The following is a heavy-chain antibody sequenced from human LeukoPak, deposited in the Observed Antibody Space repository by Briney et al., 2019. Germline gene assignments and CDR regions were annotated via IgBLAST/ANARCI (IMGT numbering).Heavy chain of an antibody. Sequence: GASVKVSCKVSGYTLTELSMHWVRQAPGKGLEWMGGFDPEDGETIHAQKFQGRVTMTEDTSTDTAYMELSSLRSEDTAVYYCATHITGTTPINWFDPWGQGTLVTVSS. CDR1: GYTLTELS. D-gene: IGHD1-7*01. CDR2: FDPEDGET. J-gene: IGHJ5*02. CDR3: ATHITGTTPINWFDP. V-gene: IGHV1-24*01.